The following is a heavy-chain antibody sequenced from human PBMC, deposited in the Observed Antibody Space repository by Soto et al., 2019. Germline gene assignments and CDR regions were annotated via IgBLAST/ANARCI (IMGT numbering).Heavy chain of an antibody. CDR2: IKPDGSEQ. J-gene: IGHJ4*02. CDR1: GFTFSSYW. D-gene: IGHD5-12*01. Sequence: EVHLVESGGDLVQPGGSLRLSCAASGFTFSSYWMSWVRQAPGKGLEWVANIKPDGSEQYYVDSVKGRFTISRDNAKNSLYLQVNSLRAEDTAVYYCARDWRDGYTHGPDYWGQGTLVTVSS. CDR3: ARDWRDGYTHGPDY. V-gene: IGHV3-7*04.